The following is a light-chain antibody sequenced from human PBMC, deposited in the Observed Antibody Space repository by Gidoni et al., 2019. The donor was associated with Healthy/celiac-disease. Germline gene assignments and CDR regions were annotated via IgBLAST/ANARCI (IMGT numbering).Light chain of an antibody. CDR1: QSLVYSDGNNY. V-gene: IGKV2-24*01. J-gene: IGKJ1*01. Sequence: DIVMTTTPLSSPVTLGQPASISCRSSQSLVYSDGNNYLSWLQQRPGQTPRILIYNISNRCSGVPDRFSGSGAGTDCTLKISRVEAEDVGVYYCMQATQFPPWTFGQGTKVEIK. CDR2: NIS. CDR3: MQATQFPPWT.